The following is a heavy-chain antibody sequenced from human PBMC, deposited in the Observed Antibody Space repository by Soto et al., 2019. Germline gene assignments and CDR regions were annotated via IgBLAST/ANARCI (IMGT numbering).Heavy chain of an antibody. J-gene: IGHJ3*02. V-gene: IGHV4-59*08. CDR3: ASPSPLCGGDCPPGAFDI. CDR1: GGSISSYY. Sequence: SETLSLTCTVSGGSISSYYWSWIRQPPGKGLEWIGYIYYSGSTNYNPSLKSRVTISVDTSKNQFSLKLSSVTAADKAVYYGASPSPLCGGDCPPGAFDIWGQGTMVTVSS. CDR2: IYYSGST. D-gene: IGHD2-21*01.